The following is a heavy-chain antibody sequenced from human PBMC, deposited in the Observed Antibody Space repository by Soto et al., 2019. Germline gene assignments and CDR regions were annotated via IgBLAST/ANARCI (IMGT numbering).Heavy chain of an antibody. J-gene: IGHJ6*02. V-gene: IGHV3-23*01. CDR3: AKDRYSPYYYYGMDV. CDR2: ISGSGGRT. CDR1: GFTFSSYA. D-gene: IGHD4-4*01. Sequence: EVQLLESGGGLVQPGGSLRLSCAASGFTFSSYAMSWVRQAPGKGLEWVSAISGSGGRTYYADSVKGRFTISRDNSKNTLYLQMNSLRAEDTAVYYCAKDRYSPYYYYGMDVWGQGTTVTVSS.